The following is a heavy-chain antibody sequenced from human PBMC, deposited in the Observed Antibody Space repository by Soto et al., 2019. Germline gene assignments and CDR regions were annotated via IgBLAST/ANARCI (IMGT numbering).Heavy chain of an antibody. CDR1: GASVNTGDYY. CDR3: VGTGTTDDF. CDR2: IFYSGDT. J-gene: IGHJ1*01. Sequence: SETLSLTCAVSGASVNTGDYYWSYIRQSPGKGLEWLGYIFYSGDTYYNPSLKSRATISLNTSRNQISLTLTSVTDADTAVYFCVGTGTTDDFWGQGTLVTVSS. V-gene: IGHV4-30-4*01. D-gene: IGHD1-7*01.